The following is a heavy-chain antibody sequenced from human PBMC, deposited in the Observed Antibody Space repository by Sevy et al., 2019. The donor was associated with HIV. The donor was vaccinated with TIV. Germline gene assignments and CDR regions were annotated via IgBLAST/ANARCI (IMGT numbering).Heavy chain of an antibody. J-gene: IGHJ4*02. D-gene: IGHD3-10*01. CDR1: GFTFSSYV. CDR2: ISGSTTNT. Sequence: GGSLRLSCAASGFTFSSYVMGWVRQAPGKGLEWVSVISGSTTNTYYADSVKGRFTISRDNSKNTLYLQMNSLRAEDTAVYYCAKEVGINSRLVYYFDNWGQGTLVTVSS. CDR3: AKEVGINSRLVYYFDN. V-gene: IGHV3-23*01.